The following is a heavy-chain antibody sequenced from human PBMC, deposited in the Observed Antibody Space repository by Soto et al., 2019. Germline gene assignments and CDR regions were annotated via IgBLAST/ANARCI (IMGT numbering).Heavy chain of an antibody. V-gene: IGHV4-38-2*02. CDR1: GYSISSGYY. D-gene: IGHD3-22*01. CDR3: ARDSDYYDSSGYLTDYYYYYGMDV. J-gene: IGHJ6*02. Sequence: KASETLSLTCAVSGYSISSGYYWGWIRQPPGKGLEWIGSIYHSGSTYYNPSLKSRVTISVDTSKNQFSLKLSSVTAADTAVYYCARDSDYYDSSGYLTDYYYYYGMDVWGQGTTVTVSS. CDR2: IYHSGST.